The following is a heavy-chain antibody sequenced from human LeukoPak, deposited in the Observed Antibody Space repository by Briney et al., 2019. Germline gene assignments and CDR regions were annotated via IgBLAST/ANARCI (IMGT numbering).Heavy chain of an antibody. CDR3: ARDFDDILTGYPDPSDYYMDV. V-gene: IGHV1-2*02. J-gene: IGHJ6*03. CDR2: INPNSGGT. CDR1: GYTFTGYY. Sequence: ASVNVSCKASGYTFTGYYMHWVRQAPGQGLEWMGWINPNSGGTNYAQKFQGRVTMTRDTSISTAYMELSRLRSDDTAVYYCARDFDDILTGYPDPSDYYMDVWGKGTTVTVSS. D-gene: IGHD3-9*01.